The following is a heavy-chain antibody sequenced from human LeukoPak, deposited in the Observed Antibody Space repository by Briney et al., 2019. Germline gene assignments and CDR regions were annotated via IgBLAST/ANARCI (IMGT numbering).Heavy chain of an antibody. Sequence: GGSLRLSCAASGFTFSSYGMHWVRQAPGKGLEWVAVISYDGSNKYYADSVKGRFTISRDNSKNTLYLQMNSLRAEDTAVYYCARRSISYEFDYWGQGTLVTVSS. CDR1: GFTFSSYG. D-gene: IGHD6-6*01. V-gene: IGHV3-30*03. CDR2: ISYDGSNK. CDR3: ARRSISYEFDY. J-gene: IGHJ4*02.